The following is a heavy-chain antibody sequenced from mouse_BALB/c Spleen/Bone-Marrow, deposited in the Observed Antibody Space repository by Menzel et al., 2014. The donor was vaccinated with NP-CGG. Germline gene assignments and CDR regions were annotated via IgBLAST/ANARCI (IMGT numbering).Heavy chain of an antibody. CDR3: ARQGTLDY. V-gene: IGHV5-12*02. Sequence: DVMLVESGGGLVQPGGSLKLSCATSGFTFRDYYMYWVRRTPEKRLEWVAYISNGGGSTYYPDTVKGRFTISRDNAKNTLYLQMSRLKSEDTAMYYCARQGTLDYWGQGTSVTASS. CDR1: GFTFRDYY. CDR2: ISNGGGST. J-gene: IGHJ4*01.